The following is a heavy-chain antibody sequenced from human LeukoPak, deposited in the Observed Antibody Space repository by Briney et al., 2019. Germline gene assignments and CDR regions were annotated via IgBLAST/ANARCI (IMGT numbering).Heavy chain of an antibody. CDR3: ARDLTVDGLVFDS. CDR1: GFTFSSYW. V-gene: IGHV3-7*01. CDR2: IKQDGSEK. D-gene: IGHD6-19*01. J-gene: IGHJ4*02. Sequence: GGSLRLSCAASGFTFSSYWMNWVRQAPGKGLEWVASIKQDGSEKYYVDAVKGRFTISRDNAKNSLYLQMNSLRAEDTAVYYCARDLTVDGLVFDSWGQGTLVIVSS.